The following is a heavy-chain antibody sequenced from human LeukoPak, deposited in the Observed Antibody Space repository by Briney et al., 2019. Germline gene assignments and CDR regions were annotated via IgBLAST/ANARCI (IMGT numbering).Heavy chain of an antibody. J-gene: IGHJ3*02. Sequence: PSETLSLTCTVSGGSVSSGSYYWSWIRQPPGKGLEWIGEINHSGSTNYNPSLKSRVTISVDTSKNQFSLKLSSVTAADTAVYYCARGGYDYIWGSYRSASDAFDIWGQGTMVTVSS. CDR3: ARGGYDYIWGSYRSASDAFDI. V-gene: IGHV4-61*01. CDR1: GGSVSSGSYY. D-gene: IGHD3-16*02. CDR2: INHSGST.